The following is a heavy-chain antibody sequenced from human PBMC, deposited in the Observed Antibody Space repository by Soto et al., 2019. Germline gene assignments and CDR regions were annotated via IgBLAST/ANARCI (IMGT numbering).Heavy chain of an antibody. Sequence: SETLSLTCAVYGGTFSGYYWTWIRQPPGKGLEWIGEINHSGTINFNPSLKSRLTISLDTSKKPFSLKLSSVTDADTAAYYCARADRTLVTSYSLDVWGQGTTVT. CDR1: GGTFSGYY. D-gene: IGHD2-21*02. CDR3: ARADRTLVTSYSLDV. J-gene: IGHJ6*02. CDR2: INHSGTI. V-gene: IGHV4-34*01.